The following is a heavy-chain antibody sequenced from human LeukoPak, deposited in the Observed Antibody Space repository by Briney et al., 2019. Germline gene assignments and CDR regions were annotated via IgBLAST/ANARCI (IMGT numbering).Heavy chain of an antibody. D-gene: IGHD2-2*03. CDR3: AKSQRGYCSSTSCYGDY. CDR2: IRYDETNK. Sequence: GGSLRLSCAASGFSFSSFGMHWVRQAPGKGLEWAAFIRYDETNKFYADSVKGRFTISRDNSNNTLYLQMNSLRAEDSAVYHCAKSQRGYCSSTSCYGDYWGQGTLVTVSS. V-gene: IGHV3-30*02. J-gene: IGHJ4*02. CDR1: GFSFSSFG.